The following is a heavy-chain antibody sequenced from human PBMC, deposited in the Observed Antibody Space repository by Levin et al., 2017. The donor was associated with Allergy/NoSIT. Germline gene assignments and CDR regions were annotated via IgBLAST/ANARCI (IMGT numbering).Heavy chain of an antibody. CDR1: GFTFSGSS. CDR2: IGPTSSSI. Sequence: GESLKISCAASGFTFSGSSMNWVRQAPGKGLEWLSYIGPTSSSIYYADSVKGRFTISRDNAKNSLYLQMNNLRDEDTAVYYCSNSWDYWGQGTLVTVSS. CDR3: SNSWDY. V-gene: IGHV3-48*02. J-gene: IGHJ4*02. D-gene: IGHD6-13*01.